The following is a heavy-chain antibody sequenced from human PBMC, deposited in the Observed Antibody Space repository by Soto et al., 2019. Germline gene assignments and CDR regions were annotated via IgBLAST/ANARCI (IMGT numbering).Heavy chain of an antibody. CDR1: GFTFSSYG. CDR3: AKTVVPAAMRGPNWFDP. CDR2: IWYDGSNK. D-gene: IGHD2-2*01. Sequence: GGSLRLSCAASGFTFSSYGMHWVRQAPGKGLEWVAVIWYDGSNKYYADSVKGRFTISRDNSKNTLYLQMNSLRAEDTAVYYCAKTVVPAAMRGPNWFDPWGQGTLVTVSS. J-gene: IGHJ5*02. V-gene: IGHV3-30*02.